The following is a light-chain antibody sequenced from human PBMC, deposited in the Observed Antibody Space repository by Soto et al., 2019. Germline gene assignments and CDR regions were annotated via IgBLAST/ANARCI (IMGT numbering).Light chain of an antibody. J-gene: IGLJ3*02. CDR3: QAYDYSLTASV. V-gene: IGLV1-36*01. CDR1: SSNIGKNT. CDR2: YDS. Sequence: QSVLTQPPSVSEAPRQRVTISCSGGSSNIGKNTVNWYQQLPGKAPKLLIYYDSVLPSGVSDRFSGSKSGTSASLAITGLQAEDEADYYCQAYDYSLTASVFGGGTKVTVL.